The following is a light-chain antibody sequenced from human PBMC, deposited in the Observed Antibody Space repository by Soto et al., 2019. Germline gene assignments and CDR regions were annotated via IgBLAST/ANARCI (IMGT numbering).Light chain of an antibody. CDR3: QQIFGTRYS. CDR1: QHIRTY. CDR2: SAS. J-gene: IGKJ2*03. Sequence: DVQMTQSPSSLSASVGDRVTFTCRASQHIRTYLNWYQRKPGRAPDLLIYSASNLKSGVPSRFSGSGSGTDFTLTITSLQPEDFATYYCQQIFGTRYSFGQGTKLEIK. V-gene: IGKV1-39*01.